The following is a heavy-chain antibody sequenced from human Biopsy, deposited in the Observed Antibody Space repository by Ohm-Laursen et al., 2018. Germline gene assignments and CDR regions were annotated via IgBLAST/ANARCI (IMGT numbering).Heavy chain of an antibody. Sequence: SDTLSLTCIVSGDSISNSYWTWIRQPAGKGLEWIGRFYSSGRSSYNPSLKSRVTMSIDASMNQFSLKLTSVTAADTAVYYCAKARTLDTAIDFDYWGQGTLVTVSS. CDR2: FYSSGRS. CDR1: GDSISNSY. D-gene: IGHD5-18*01. CDR3: AKARTLDTAIDFDY. J-gene: IGHJ4*02. V-gene: IGHV4-4*07.